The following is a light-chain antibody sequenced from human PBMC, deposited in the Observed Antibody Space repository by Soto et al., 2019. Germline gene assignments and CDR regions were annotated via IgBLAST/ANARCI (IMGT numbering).Light chain of an antibody. CDR3: TSYTSSSTYV. CDR1: SSDVGGYNY. J-gene: IGLJ1*01. Sequence: SLLAQPSPLSGSPGQSITLSCPGNSSDVGGYNYVFWYQHPPGKAPKLMIYDVTNRPSGVSNRFSGSKSGNTASLTISGLQAEDEADYYCTSYTSSSTYVFGTGTKVTVL. CDR2: DVT. V-gene: IGLV2-14*03.